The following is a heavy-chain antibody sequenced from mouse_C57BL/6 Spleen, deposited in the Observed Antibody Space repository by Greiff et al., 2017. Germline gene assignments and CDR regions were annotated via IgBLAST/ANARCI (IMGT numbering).Heavy chain of an antibody. CDR2: IWTGGGT. D-gene: IGHD1-1*01. J-gene: IGHJ1*03. CDR3: ARNFLYYYGSSHYWYFDV. CDR1: GFSLTSYA. V-gene: IGHV2-9-1*01. Sequence: QVQLQQSGPGLVAPSQSLSITCTVSGFSLTSYAISWVRQPPGKGLEWLGVIWTGGGTNYNSALKSRLSISKDNSKSQVFLKMNSLQTDDTARYYCARNFLYYYGSSHYWYFDVWGTGTTVTVSS.